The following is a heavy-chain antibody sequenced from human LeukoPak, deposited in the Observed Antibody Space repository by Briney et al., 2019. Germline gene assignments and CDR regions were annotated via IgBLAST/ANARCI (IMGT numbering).Heavy chain of an antibody. Sequence: SETLSLTCTVSGGSISSSSYYWGWIRQPPGKGLEWIGSIYYSGSTYYNPSLKSRVTISVDTSKNQFSLKLSSVTAADTAVYYCARGRRRGSGLGYGLPTQGNWFDPWGQGTLVTVSS. D-gene: IGHD3-10*01. CDR1: GGSISSSSYY. V-gene: IGHV4-39*01. J-gene: IGHJ5*02. CDR3: ARGRRRGSGLGYGLPTQGNWFDP. CDR2: IYYSGST.